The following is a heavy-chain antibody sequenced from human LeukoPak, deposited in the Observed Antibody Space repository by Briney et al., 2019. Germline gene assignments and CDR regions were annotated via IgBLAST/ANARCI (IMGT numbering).Heavy chain of an antibody. CDR3: ARVLRYCSGGNCYSGGLGYMDV. V-gene: IGHV3-11*01. D-gene: IGHD2-15*01. CDR1: GFTFSDYN. J-gene: IGHJ6*03. CDR2: ISRSGSTK. Sequence: SGGSLRLSCAASGFTFSDYNMRWIRQAPGKGLEWVSSISRSGSTKYYADSVKGRFTISRDNAKNSLFLQMNSLRAEDTAVYYCARVLRYCSGGNCYSGGLGYMDVWGKGTTVTISS.